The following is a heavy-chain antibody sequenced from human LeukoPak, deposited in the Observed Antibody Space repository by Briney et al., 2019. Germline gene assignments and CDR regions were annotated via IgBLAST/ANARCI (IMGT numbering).Heavy chain of an antibody. J-gene: IGHJ4*02. CDR2: INPNSGGT. Sequence: ASVKVSCKASGGTFSSYAISWVRQAPGQGLEWMGWINPNSGGTNYAQKFQGRVTMTRDTSISTAYMELSRLRSDDTAVYYCARDGIRFLEWLAGNLIDYWGQGTLVTVSS. CDR1: GGTFSSYA. D-gene: IGHD3-3*01. CDR3: ARDGIRFLEWLAGNLIDY. V-gene: IGHV1-2*02.